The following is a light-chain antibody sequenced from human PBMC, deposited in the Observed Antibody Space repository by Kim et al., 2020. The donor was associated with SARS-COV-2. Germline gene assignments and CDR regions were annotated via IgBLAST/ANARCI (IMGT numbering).Light chain of an antibody. J-gene: IGLJ2*01. CDR3: TSRDSSGDHVV. CDR1: SPKNYY. V-gene: IGLV3-19*01. CDR2: GKS. Sequence: SSELTQDPAVSVALGQTVRLTCQGDSPKNYYATWYQQRPEQAPLLFLYGKSNRPSGIPDLFSGSASGNTGSLTNPGGQAEDEADYYCTSRDSSGDHVVFGGGTKVAVL.